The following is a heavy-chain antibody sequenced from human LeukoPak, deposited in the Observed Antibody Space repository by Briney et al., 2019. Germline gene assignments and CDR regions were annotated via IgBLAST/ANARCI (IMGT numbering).Heavy chain of an antibody. D-gene: IGHD6-6*01. Sequence: GGSLRLSCAASGFTFSSYGMSWVRQAPGKGLEWVSAISGSGGSTYYADSVKGRFTISRDNSKNTLYLQMNSLRAEDTAVYYCAKVFSAYYSSSPNLDYWGQGTLVTVSS. CDR1: GFTFSSYG. CDR3: AKVFSAYYSSSPNLDY. V-gene: IGHV3-23*01. CDR2: ISGSGGST. J-gene: IGHJ4*02.